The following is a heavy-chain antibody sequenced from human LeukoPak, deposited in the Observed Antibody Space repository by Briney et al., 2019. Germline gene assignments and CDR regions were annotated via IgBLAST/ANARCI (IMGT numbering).Heavy chain of an antibody. Sequence: GGSLRLSCAASGFTFDDYGMSWVRQAPGKGLEWVSGINWNGGSTGYADSVKGRFTISRDNAKNSLYLQMNSLRAEDTALYYCARDRYYYDSSGYYDYWGQGTLVTVSS. CDR3: ARDRYYYDSSGYYDY. CDR2: INWNGGST. V-gene: IGHV3-20*04. CDR1: GFTFDDYG. D-gene: IGHD3-22*01. J-gene: IGHJ4*02.